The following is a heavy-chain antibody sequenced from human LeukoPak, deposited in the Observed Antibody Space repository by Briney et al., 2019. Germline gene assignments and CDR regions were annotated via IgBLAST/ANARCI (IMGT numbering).Heavy chain of an antibody. D-gene: IGHD2-21*02. CDR3: ARHRPRGVVVTGISPFDY. CDR1: GDSITSYY. V-gene: IGHV4-4*09. J-gene: IGHJ4*02. CDR2: IYISGNT. Sequence: PSETLSLTCTVSGDSITSYYWSWIRQTPGKGLEWIGYIYISGNTNYNASLKSRVTVSIDTSKNLFSLKLSSVTAADTAVYYCARHRPRGVVVTGISPFDYWAREPWSQSPQ.